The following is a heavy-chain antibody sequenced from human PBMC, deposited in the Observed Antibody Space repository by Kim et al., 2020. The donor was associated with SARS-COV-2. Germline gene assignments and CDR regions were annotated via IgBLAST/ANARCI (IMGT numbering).Heavy chain of an antibody. CDR1: GYRFTTYG. D-gene: IGHD5-18*01. CDR2: ISTYNGNT. Sequence: ASVKVSCKASGYRFTTYGINWVRQAPGQGLEWMGWISTYNGNTNYAQKFQGRVSMTTDTSTTTGYMELSRLTSDDTAVYYCARDPSSYGYGDDYWGQGTLVTVSS. CDR3: ARDPSSYGYGDDY. V-gene: IGHV1-18*04. J-gene: IGHJ4*02.